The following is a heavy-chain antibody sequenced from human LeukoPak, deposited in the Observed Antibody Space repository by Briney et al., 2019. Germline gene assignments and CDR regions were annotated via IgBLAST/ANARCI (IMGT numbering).Heavy chain of an antibody. J-gene: IGHJ6*02. Sequence: PGGSLRLSCAASGFTFSSYAMSWVRQAPGKGLEWVSAISGSGGSTYYADSVKGRFTISRDNSKNTLYLQMNSLRAEDTAVYYCAKDLTSYDFWSGYYTGDGYYYYYGMDVWAKGPRSPSP. D-gene: IGHD3-3*01. CDR1: GFTFSSYA. V-gene: IGHV3-23*01. CDR2: ISGSGGST. CDR3: AKDLTSYDFWSGYYTGDGYYYYYGMDV.